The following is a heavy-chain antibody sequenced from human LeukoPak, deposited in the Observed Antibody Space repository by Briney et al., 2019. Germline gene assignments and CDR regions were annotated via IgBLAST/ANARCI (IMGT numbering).Heavy chain of an antibody. CDR3: ASRVGSAYWFFDL. V-gene: IGHV3-30*02. CDR1: GFTFSNYG. D-gene: IGHD1-26*01. Sequence: GGSLILSCAASGFTFSNYGMHWVRQTPGKGLEWVAFIRYDGSKTYYLDSVKGRFTISRDNSNNTLYLQMNSLRPEDTALYYCASRVGSAYWFFDLWGRGSLVTVSS. J-gene: IGHJ2*01. CDR2: IRYDGSKT.